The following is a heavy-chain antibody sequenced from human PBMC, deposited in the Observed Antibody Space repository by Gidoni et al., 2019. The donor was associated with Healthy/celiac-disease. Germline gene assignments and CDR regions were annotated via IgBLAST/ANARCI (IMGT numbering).Heavy chain of an antibody. CDR2: INPNSGG. CDR1: GYTFTGYY. V-gene: IGHV1-2*02. CDR3: ARVRCAGIVGATCAFDI. Sequence: QVQLVQSGAEVKKPGASVKVSCKASGYTFTGYYMHWVRQAPGQGLEWMGWINPNSGGTSISTAYMELSRLRSDDTAVDYCARVRCAGIVGATCAFDIWGQGTMVTVSS. D-gene: IGHD1-26*01. J-gene: IGHJ3*02.